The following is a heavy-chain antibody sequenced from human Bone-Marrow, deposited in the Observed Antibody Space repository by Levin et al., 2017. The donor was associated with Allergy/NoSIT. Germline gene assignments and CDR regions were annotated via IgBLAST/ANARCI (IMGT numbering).Heavy chain of an antibody. J-gene: IGHJ4*02. D-gene: IGHD6-13*01. CDR1: GDSLTSHY. Sequence: MSSETLSLTCTVSGDSLTSHYWSWIRQSPGKGLEWIGFIYYGGRTNYNPSLKSRVRISVDTSKNQFSLRLATVTAVDTAVYYCAKVDSSSWNPPEYYFDCWGQGALVAVAS. V-gene: IGHV4-59*11. CDR2: IYYGGRT. CDR3: AKVDSSSWNPPEYYFDC.